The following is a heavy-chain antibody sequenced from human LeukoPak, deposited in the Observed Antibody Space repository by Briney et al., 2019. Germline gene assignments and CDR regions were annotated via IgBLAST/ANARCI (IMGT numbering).Heavy chain of an antibody. V-gene: IGHV4-38-2*02. J-gene: IGHJ4*02. CDR2: IYHSGST. D-gene: IGHD1-1*01. CDR1: GYSISSGYY. Sequence: SETLSLTCTVSGYSISSGYYWGWIRQPPGKGLEWIGSIYHSGSTYYNPSLKSRVTISVDTSKNQFSLKLSSVTAADTAVYYCARLYNNNFDYWGQGTLVTVSS. CDR3: ARLYNNNFDY.